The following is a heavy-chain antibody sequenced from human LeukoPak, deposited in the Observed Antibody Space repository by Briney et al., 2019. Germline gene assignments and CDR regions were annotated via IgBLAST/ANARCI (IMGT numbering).Heavy chain of an antibody. CDR1: GFTFNFYG. D-gene: IGHD2-15*01. V-gene: IGHV3-23*01. J-gene: IGHJ4*02. CDR2: ISDSGDHT. CDR3: AIGGWFDF. Sequence: PGGSLRLSCATSGFTFNFYGMSWVRQAPGKGLEWVSTISDSGDHTNYADSVKGRFTISRDNSKNTVGLQMNSLRAEDTAVYYCAIGGWFDFRGQGTLVTVSS.